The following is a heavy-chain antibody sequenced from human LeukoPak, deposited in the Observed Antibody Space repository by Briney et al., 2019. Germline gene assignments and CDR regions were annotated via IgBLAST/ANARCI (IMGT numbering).Heavy chain of an antibody. D-gene: IGHD1-20*01. J-gene: IGHJ6*03. CDR2: IIPIFGTA. CDR1: GGTFSSYA. Sequence: GASVKVSCKASGGTFSSYAISWVRQAPGQGLEWMGGIIPIFGTANYAQKFQGRVTITADKSTSTAYMELSSLRSEDTAVYYCARGGSPSYNWNEDYYYYYMDVWGKGTTVTVSS. V-gene: IGHV1-69*06. CDR3: ARGGSPSYNWNEDYYYYYMDV.